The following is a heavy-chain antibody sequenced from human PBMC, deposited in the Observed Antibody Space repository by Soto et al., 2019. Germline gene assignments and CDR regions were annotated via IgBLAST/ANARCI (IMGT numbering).Heavy chain of an antibody. J-gene: IGHJ4*02. Sequence: GGSLRLSCAASGFTFSSYSMNWVRQAPGKGLEWVSSISSSSSYIYYADSVKGRFTISRDNAKNSLYLQMNSLRAEDTAVYYCARGYSQIAAAGLSPLSWGQGTLVTVSS. CDR2: ISSSSSYI. CDR3: ARGYSQIAAAGLSPLS. D-gene: IGHD6-13*01. V-gene: IGHV3-21*01. CDR1: GFTFSSYS.